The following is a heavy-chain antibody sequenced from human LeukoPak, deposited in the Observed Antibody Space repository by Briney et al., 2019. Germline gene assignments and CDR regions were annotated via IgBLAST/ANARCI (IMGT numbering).Heavy chain of an antibody. CDR2: INPNSGGT. CDR3: ARDEVGELCYHY. Sequence: ASVKVSCKASGYTFTGYYLHWVRQAPGQGLEWMGWINPNSGGTNYAQKFQGRVTMTRDTSISTAYMELSRLRSDDTAVYYCARDEVGELCYHYWGQGTLVTVSS. D-gene: IGHD3-16*01. CDR1: GYTFTGYY. V-gene: IGHV1-2*02. J-gene: IGHJ4*02.